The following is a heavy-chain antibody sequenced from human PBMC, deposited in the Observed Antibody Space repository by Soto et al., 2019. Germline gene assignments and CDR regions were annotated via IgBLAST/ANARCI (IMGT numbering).Heavy chain of an antibody. CDR2: VYYSGTT. D-gene: IGHD1-26*01. V-gene: IGHV4-61*08. Sequence: SATLSLTCTVSGGSIDSGDYYWSWIRQPPGKGLEWIGYVYYSGTTNYNPFLKSRVTLSLDKSKNQFSLKMNSVTAAVTAVYYSARYGIAPTAYLVPWGQGTLVKVYS. CDR1: GGSIDSGDYY. J-gene: IGHJ5*01. CDR3: ARYGIAPTAYLVP.